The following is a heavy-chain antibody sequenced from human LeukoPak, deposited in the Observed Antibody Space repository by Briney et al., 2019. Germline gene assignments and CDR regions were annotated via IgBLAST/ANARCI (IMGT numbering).Heavy chain of an antibody. D-gene: IGHD1-26*01. CDR2: ISYVGTNK. CDR3: AKVAPEKWELLNY. V-gene: IGHV3-30*18. J-gene: IGHJ4*02. CDR1: GFTLSNYG. Sequence: GRSLRLSCAASGFTLSNYGMHWVRQAPGKGLEWVAIISYVGTNKYYADSVKGRFTISRDNSKNTLYLQMNSLRAEDTAVYYCAKVAPEKWELLNYWGQGTLVTVSS.